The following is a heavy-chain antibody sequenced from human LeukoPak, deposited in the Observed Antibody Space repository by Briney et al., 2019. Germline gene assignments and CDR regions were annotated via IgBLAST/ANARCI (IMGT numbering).Heavy chain of an antibody. CDR2: INYRGTT. CDR1: GGSISTYY. J-gene: IGHJ4*02. D-gene: IGHD4-17*01. CDR3: ARGGDYGDLRYFDY. Sequence: SETLSLTCTVSGGSISTYYWSWIRQPPGKGLEYIGYINYRGTTDSNPSLRSRVTISVDTSKNQFSLKLNSVTAADTAVYYCARGGDYGDLRYFDYWGQGTLVTVSS. V-gene: IGHV4-59*01.